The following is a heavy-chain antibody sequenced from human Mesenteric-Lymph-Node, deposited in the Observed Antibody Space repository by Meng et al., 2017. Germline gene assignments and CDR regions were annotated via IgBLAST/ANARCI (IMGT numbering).Heavy chain of an antibody. V-gene: IGHV4-30-4*01. CDR3: ARTHFYDSSNYGFDY. J-gene: IGHJ4*02. Sequence: QVPLQEPGPGLVKPSQTLSLTCTVSGGSISSGDYYWSWIRQPPGKGLEWIGYISYSGSTYYNPSLKSRVTISVDTSKNQFSLKLSSVTAADTAVYYCARTHFYDSSNYGFDYWGQGTLVTVSS. D-gene: IGHD3-22*01. CDR1: GGSISSGDYY. CDR2: ISYSGST.